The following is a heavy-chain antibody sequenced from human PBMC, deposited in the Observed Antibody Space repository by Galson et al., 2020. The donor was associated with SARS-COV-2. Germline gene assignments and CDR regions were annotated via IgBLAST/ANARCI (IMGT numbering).Heavy chain of an antibody. Sequence: SQTLSLTCTVSGGSISSGSYYWGWIRQPPGKGLEWIGSIDYSGSTYYNPSLKSRVTISVDTSKNRFSLKLTSVTAADTAAYYCARDYGSGNYYFFDYWGRGTLVTVSS. V-gene: IGHV4-39*07. J-gene: IGHJ4*02. D-gene: IGHD3-10*01. CDR1: GGSISSGSYY. CDR2: IDYSGST. CDR3: ARDYGSGNYYFFDY.